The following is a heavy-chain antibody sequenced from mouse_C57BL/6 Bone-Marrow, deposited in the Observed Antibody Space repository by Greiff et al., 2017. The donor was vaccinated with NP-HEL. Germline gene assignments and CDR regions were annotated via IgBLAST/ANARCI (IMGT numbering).Heavy chain of an antibody. D-gene: IGHD1-1*01. CDR1: GFTFSSYA. Sequence: EVKVVESGGGLVKPGGSLKLSCAASGFTFSSYAMSWVRQTPEKRLEWVATISDGGSYTYYPDNVKGRFTISRDNAKNNLYLQMSHLKSEDTAMYYCARVTTVVEDAMDYWGQGTSVTVSS. CDR3: ARVTTVVEDAMDY. V-gene: IGHV5-4*03. J-gene: IGHJ4*01. CDR2: ISDGGSYT.